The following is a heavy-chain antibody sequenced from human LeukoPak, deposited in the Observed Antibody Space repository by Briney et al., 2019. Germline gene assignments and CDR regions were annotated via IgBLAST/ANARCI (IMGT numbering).Heavy chain of an antibody. J-gene: IGHJ4*02. CDR1: GFTFSSYA. V-gene: IGHV3-30*04. CDR2: ISYDGSNK. Sequence: GGSLRLSCAASGFTFSSYAMHWVRQAPGKGLEWVAVISYDGSNKYYADSVKGRFTISRDNSKNTLYLQMNSLRAEGTAVYYCARVKQWQNSFATWGQGPLVTV. D-gene: IGHD6-19*01. CDR3: ARVKQWQNSFAT.